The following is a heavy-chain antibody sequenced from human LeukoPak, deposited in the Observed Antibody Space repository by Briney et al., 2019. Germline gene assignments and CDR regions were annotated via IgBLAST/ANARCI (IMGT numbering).Heavy chain of an antibody. CDR2: INHRGST. CDR3: ARVGYCGGDCYPFDY. D-gene: IGHD2-21*02. Sequence: PGGSLRLSCAASGFTLSSYEMNWIRQPPGKGLEWIGEINHRGSTNYNPSLKSRVTISVDTSRNSFSLELSSVTAADTAVYYCARVGYCGGDCYPFDYWGQGTLTTISS. J-gene: IGHJ4*02. CDR1: GFTLSSYE. V-gene: IGHV4-34*01.